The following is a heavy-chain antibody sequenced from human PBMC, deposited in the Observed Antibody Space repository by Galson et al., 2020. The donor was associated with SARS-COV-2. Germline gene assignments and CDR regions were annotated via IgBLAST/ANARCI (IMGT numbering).Heavy chain of an antibody. CDR2: ISYDGTTR. D-gene: IGHD6-13*01. Sequence: SLRLSCAASGFTFSGQAMHWVRQAPGKGLEWVGIISYDGTTRYNGDSLKGRFTISRDNSKNILFLQMNNLRPEDTATYYCARETDDYSSSWYDYWGQGTRVTVSS. V-gene: IGHV3-30*01. CDR3: ARETDDYSSSWYDY. CDR1: GFTFSGQA. J-gene: IGHJ4*02.